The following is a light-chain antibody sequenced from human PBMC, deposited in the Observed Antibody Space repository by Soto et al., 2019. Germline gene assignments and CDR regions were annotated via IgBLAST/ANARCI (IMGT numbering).Light chain of an antibody. CDR3: FSHRRGDSHV. Sequence: QSVLTQPPSASGSPGQSVTISCTGTSSDVGGYNYVSWYQQYPGKAPKLMIYGVTNRPSGVSNRFSGSKTGNTASLTISGLQAEDEAYYYCFSHRRGDSHVFGTGTKVAVL. CDR2: GVT. V-gene: IGLV2-14*01. J-gene: IGLJ1*01. CDR1: SSDVGGYNY.